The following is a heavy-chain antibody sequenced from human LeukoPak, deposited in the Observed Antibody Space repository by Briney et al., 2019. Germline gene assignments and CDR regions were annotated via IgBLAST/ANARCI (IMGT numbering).Heavy chain of an antibody. V-gene: IGHV3-33*06. CDR2: IWHDGSKK. D-gene: IGHD2-15*01. Sequence: PGGSLRLSCAASGFNFSSYGIHWVRQAPGKGLEWVAVIWHDGSKKYYADSVKGRFTISRDNSKNTVYLQMNSLRAEDTAVYYCANGYCSSAGCATSLDYWGQGTLVTVSS. J-gene: IGHJ4*02. CDR3: ANGYCSSAGCATSLDY. CDR1: GFNFSSYG.